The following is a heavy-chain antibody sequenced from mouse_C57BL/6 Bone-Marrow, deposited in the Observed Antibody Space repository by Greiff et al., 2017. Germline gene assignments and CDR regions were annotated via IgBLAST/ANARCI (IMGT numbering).Heavy chain of an antibody. J-gene: IGHJ2*01. CDR2: IFPGSGST. Sequence: QVQLKESGPELVKPGASVKISCKASGYTFTDYYINWVKQRPGQGLEWIGWIFPGSGSTYYNEKFKGKATLTVDKSSSTAYMLLSSLTSEDSAVYFCARGGFTTVVARGDYWGQGTTLTVSS. CDR3: ARGGFTTVVARGDY. V-gene: IGHV1-75*01. D-gene: IGHD1-1*01. CDR1: GYTFTDYY.